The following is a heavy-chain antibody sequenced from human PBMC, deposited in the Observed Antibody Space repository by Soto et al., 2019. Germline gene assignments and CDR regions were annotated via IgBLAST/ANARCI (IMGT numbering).Heavy chain of an antibody. CDR3: VRAYVVRGPISGDY. D-gene: IGHD3-10*01. V-gene: IGHV3-7*04. Sequence: GGSLRLSCVASGFTFSNAWMSWVRQAPGKGLEWVANINVDGSEKYYVDSVKGRLTISRDDAKNSVYLQMNSLRAADTAVYYCVRAYVVRGPISGDYWGQGILVTVSS. CDR1: GFTFSNAW. CDR2: INVDGSEK. J-gene: IGHJ4*02.